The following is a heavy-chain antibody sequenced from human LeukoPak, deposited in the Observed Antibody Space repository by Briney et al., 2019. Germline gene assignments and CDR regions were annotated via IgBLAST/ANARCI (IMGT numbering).Heavy chain of an antibody. V-gene: IGHV3-30-3*01. Sequence: PGRSLRLSCAASGFTFSSCAMHWVRQAPGKGLEWVAVISYDGGNKYYADSVKGRFTISRDNSKNTLYLQMNSLRAEDTAVYYCARAKIGMRELLFSWGQGTLATVSS. J-gene: IGHJ5*02. D-gene: IGHD1-26*01. CDR2: ISYDGGNK. CDR1: GFTFSSCA. CDR3: ARAKIGMRELLFS.